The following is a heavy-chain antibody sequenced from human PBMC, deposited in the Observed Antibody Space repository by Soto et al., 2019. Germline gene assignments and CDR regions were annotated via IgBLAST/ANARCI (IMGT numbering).Heavy chain of an antibody. CDR1: GGSISSSSYY. CDR3: ARQAAAGELLPLYFDY. J-gene: IGHJ4*02. Sequence: SETLSLTCTVSGGSISSSSYYWGWIRQPPGKGLEWIGSIYYSGSTYYNPSLKSRVTISVDTSKNHFSLKLSSVTAADTAVYYCARQAAAGELLPLYFDYWGQGTLVTVSS. V-gene: IGHV4-39*01. CDR2: IYYSGST. D-gene: IGHD6-13*01.